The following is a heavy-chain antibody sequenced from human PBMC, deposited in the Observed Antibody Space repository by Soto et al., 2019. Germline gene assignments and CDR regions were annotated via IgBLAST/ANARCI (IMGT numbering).Heavy chain of an antibody. D-gene: IGHD7-27*01. CDR1: GYSFTSYW. Sequence: PGESLKISCKGSGYSFTSYWIGWVRQMPGKGLEWMGIIYPGDSDTKYSPSFQGQVTMSADKSISIVYLQWSSLKTSDTAMYYCATHSNWGLNYYYGMDVWGQGTTVTVS. V-gene: IGHV5-51*01. CDR2: IYPGDSDT. CDR3: ATHSNWGLNYYYGMDV. J-gene: IGHJ6*02.